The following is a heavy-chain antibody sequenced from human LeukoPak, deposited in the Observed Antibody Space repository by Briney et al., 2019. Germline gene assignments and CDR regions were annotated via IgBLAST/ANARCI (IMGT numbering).Heavy chain of an antibody. Sequence: GGSLRLSCAASGFTFSSYNMNWVRQAPGKGLEWVSYISSSSSTIYYADSVKGRFTISRDNAKNSLYLQMNSLRAEDAAVYYCAELGITMIGGVWGKGTTVTISS. CDR1: GFTFSSYN. J-gene: IGHJ6*04. CDR2: ISSSSSTI. CDR3: AELGITMIGGV. D-gene: IGHD3-10*02. V-gene: IGHV3-48*01.